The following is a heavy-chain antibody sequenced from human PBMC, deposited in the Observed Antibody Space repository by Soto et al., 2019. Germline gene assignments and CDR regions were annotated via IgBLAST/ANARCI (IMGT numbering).Heavy chain of an antibody. CDR2: VSGSGGST. J-gene: IGHJ4*02. Sequence: ESGGGLVRPGGSLRLSCAASGFTFSNYAMSWVRQAPGKGLEWVSGVSGSGGSTGYAESVKGRFTISRDNLKDTLYLQMNNLRTEDTAIYYCVKDCSAASCYLPLDYWGQGTLVTVPS. V-gene: IGHV3-23*01. CDR1: GFTFSNYA. D-gene: IGHD2-2*01. CDR3: VKDCSAASCYLPLDY.